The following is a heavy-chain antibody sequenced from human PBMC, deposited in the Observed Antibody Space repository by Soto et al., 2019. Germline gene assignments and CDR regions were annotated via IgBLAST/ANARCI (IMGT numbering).Heavy chain of an antibody. D-gene: IGHD2-2*01. Sequence: QVQPVESGGGVVQSGRSLRLSCAGSGFSLNNYGIHWVRQAPGNGLEWVAHLWYDGVRQSYLDSVRGRFSISRDRSTNTIYLQMNSLRPDDKTTYYCVRESTPPFFDSWGQGTLVTVTS. CDR2: LWYDGVRQ. V-gene: IGHV3-33*01. CDR1: GFSLNNYG. J-gene: IGHJ4*02. CDR3: VRESTPPFFDS.